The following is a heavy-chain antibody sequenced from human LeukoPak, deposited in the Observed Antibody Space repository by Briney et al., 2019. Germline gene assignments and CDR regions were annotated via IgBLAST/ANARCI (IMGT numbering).Heavy chain of an antibody. CDR1: GGSISSGSYY. J-gene: IGHJ4*02. Sequence: SQTLSLTCTVSGGSISSGSYYWSWIRPPAGKGLGWNGHIYTSGSTSYNPSLQSRVTISVDASKNQFSLKVTSVTAADTAVYYCARAGGSVGWYGTIVYWGQGSLVTVCS. CDR3: ARAGGSVGWYGTIVY. V-gene: IGHV4-61*09. D-gene: IGHD6-19*01. CDR2: IYTSGST.